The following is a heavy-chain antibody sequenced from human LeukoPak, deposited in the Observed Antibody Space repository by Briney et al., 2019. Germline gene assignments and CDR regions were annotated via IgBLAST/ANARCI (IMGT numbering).Heavy chain of an antibody. D-gene: IGHD1-20*01. CDR2: VYYSENT. Sequence: SETLSLTCSVSGGSISGYYWSWIRQPPGKELERIGYVYYSENTKYHPSLESRVTISLDTSKNQFSLRLNSVTTADTAVYFCTRRVAITGTPKAYFDYWGQGILVTVSS. CDR1: GGSISGYY. J-gene: IGHJ4*02. V-gene: IGHV4-59*08. CDR3: TRRVAITGTPKAYFDY.